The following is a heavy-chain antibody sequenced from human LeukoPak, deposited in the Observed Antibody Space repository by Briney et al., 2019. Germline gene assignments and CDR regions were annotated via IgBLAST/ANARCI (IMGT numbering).Heavy chain of an antibody. Sequence: SETLSLTCTVSGGSISSYYWSWIRQPPGKGLEWIGKINHSGSTNYNPSLKSRVTISVDTSKSQFSLKLSSVTAADTAVYYCARAHYNWNYPDYYYGMDVWGQGTTVTVSS. CDR2: INHSGST. CDR1: GGSISSYY. CDR3: ARAHYNWNYPDYYYGMDV. V-gene: IGHV4-34*01. J-gene: IGHJ6*02. D-gene: IGHD1-7*01.